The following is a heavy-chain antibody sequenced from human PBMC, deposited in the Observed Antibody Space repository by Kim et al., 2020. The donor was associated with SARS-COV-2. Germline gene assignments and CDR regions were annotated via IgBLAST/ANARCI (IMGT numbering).Heavy chain of an antibody. J-gene: IGHJ6*02. V-gene: IGHV3-7*01. CDR2: AKEDGTAN. CDR3: ARYANMYYGMDV. CDR1: GFNFKMYW. D-gene: IGHD2-2*01. Sequence: GGSLRLSCAASGFNFKMYWMTWVRQAPGKGLEWVANAKEDGTANFYVDSVRGRFSVSKDNVNNLLYLQMNSLRAEDTAVYYCARYANMYYGMDVWGQGTRVSVSS.